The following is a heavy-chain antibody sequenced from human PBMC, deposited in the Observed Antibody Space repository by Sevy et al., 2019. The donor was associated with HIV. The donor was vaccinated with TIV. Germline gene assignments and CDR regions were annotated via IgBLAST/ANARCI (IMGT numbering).Heavy chain of an antibody. V-gene: IGHV3-21*01. Sequence: GGSLRLSCAASGFTFSSYSMNWVRQAPGKGLEWVSSITSRSSYIYYADSVKGRFTISRENAKNSLDLQMNSLRAEDTAVYYCARSWEQQLHDAFDIWGQGTMVTVSS. CDR1: GFTFSSYS. CDR2: ITSRSSYI. J-gene: IGHJ3*02. D-gene: IGHD6-13*01. CDR3: ARSWEQQLHDAFDI.